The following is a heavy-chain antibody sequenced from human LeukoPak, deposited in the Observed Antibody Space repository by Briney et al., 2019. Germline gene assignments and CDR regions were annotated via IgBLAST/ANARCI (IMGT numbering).Heavy chain of an antibody. Sequence: SVEVSCKASGGTFSSYAISWVRQAPGQGLELMGRIIPIFGIANYAQKFQGRVTITTDESTSTAYMELSSLRSEATAVYSSARDRLDSSGDDHWGQGILVTVSS. CDR3: ARDRLDSSGDDH. CDR1: GGTFSSYA. D-gene: IGHD3-22*01. CDR2: IIPIFGIA. J-gene: IGHJ4*02. V-gene: IGHV1-69*05.